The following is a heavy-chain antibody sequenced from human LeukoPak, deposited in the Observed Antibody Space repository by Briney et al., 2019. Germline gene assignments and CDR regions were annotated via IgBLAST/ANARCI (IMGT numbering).Heavy chain of an antibody. CDR3: ASQPIAVAGTNYYYGMDV. CDR1: GYSFTSYW. V-gene: IGHV5-10-1*01. CDR2: IGPSDSYT. Sequence: GESLRISCKGSGYSFTSYWISWVRQMPGKGLEWMGRIGPSDSYTNYSPSFQGHVTISADKSISTAYLQWSSLKASDTAMYYCASQPIAVAGTNYYYGMDVWGQGTTVTVPS. J-gene: IGHJ6*02. D-gene: IGHD6-19*01.